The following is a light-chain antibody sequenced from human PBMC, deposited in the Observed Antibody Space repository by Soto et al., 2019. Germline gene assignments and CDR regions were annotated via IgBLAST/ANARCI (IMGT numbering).Light chain of an antibody. CDR1: PSVTSS. CDR3: QQRTTWPT. J-gene: IGKJ4*01. Sequence: EIVLTQSPATLSLSPGDRATLSCSASPSVTSSLAWLQQKPGQAPRLLIYDVSRRATAIPARFSGSGSGTDFTITISSLVPEDFAVYDGQQRTTWPTFGGGTKVESK. V-gene: IGKV3-11*01. CDR2: DVS.